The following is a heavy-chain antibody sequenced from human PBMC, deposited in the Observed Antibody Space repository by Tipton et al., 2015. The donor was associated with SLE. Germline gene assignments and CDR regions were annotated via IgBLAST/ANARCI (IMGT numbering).Heavy chain of an antibody. CDR1: GGSISGYY. Sequence: TLSLTCTVSGGSISGYYWSWIRQPAGKGPEWIGRMFSSGDTNYNPSLKSRLTMSVDTSKNQFSLTVNSVTAADTAVYYCARENVAADGALDVWGQGTMVTVSS. J-gene: IGHJ3*01. CDR3: ARENVAADGALDV. V-gene: IGHV4-4*07. CDR2: MFSSGDT. D-gene: IGHD6-13*01.